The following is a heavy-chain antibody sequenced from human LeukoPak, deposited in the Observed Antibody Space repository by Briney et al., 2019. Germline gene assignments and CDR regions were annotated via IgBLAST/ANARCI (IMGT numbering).Heavy chain of an antibody. CDR2: IYTSGST. D-gene: IGHD3-22*01. V-gene: IGHV4-61*02. CDR3: ARDTYDSSGYYVWYFDL. CDR1: GGSISSSSYY. Sequence: SETLSLTCTVSGGSISSSSYYWSWIRQPAGKGLEWIGRIYTSGSTNYNPSLKSRVTMSVDTSKNQFSLKLSSVTAADTAVYYCARDTYDSSGYYVWYFDLWGRGTLVTVSS. J-gene: IGHJ2*01.